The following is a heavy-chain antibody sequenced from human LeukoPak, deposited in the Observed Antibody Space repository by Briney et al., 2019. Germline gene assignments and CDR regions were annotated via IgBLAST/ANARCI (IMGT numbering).Heavy chain of an antibody. D-gene: IGHD6-19*01. CDR1: GFSFAGYA. J-gene: IGHJ5*02. CDR3: VKGYSTAWRNWFDP. Sequence: GGSLRLSCAASGFSFAGYAMHWVRQVPGKGLEWVSVISGDGGGTQYGDPVKGRFTISRDNSKNSLFLQMNSLTTDDTALYHCVKGYSTAWRNWFDPWGQGTLVTVSS. V-gene: IGHV3-43*02. CDR2: ISGDGGGT.